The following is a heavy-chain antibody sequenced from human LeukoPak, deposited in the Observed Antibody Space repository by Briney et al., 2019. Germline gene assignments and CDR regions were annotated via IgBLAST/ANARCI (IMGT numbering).Heavy chain of an antibody. CDR1: GGSISSGGYY. Sequence: ETLSLTCTVSGGSISSGGYYWSWVRQAPGKGLEWVPVIYSGGGTYYANSVKGRFTISRDNSKNTLYLQMNSLRAEDTAVYYCARGGRYYESSGYYHDAFDIWGQGTMVTVSS. CDR2: IYSGGGT. V-gene: IGHV3-53*01. D-gene: IGHD3-22*01. CDR3: ARGGRYYESSGYYHDAFDI. J-gene: IGHJ3*02.